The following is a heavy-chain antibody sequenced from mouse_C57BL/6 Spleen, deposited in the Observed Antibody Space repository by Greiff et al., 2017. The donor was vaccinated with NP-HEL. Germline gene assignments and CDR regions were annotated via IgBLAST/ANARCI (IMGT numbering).Heavy chain of an antibody. J-gene: IGHJ2*01. CDR3: TSYSSGYGYFDY. Sequence: VQLQQSGAELVRPGASVKLSCTASGFNIKDDYMHWVKQRPEQGLEWIGWIDPENGDTEYASKFQGKATITADTSSNTAYLQLSSLTSEDTAVYYCTSYSSGYGYFDYWGQGTTLTVSS. CDR1: GFNIKDDY. V-gene: IGHV14-4*01. CDR2: IDPENGDT. D-gene: IGHD3-2*02.